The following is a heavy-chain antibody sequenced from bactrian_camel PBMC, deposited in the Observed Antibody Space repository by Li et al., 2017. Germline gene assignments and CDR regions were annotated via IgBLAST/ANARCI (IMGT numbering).Heavy chain of an antibody. Sequence: LVESGGGSVQAGGSLRLSCTASPYMYGNYWMAWFRQAPGKEREGVAAIDRNRFSRYADSVKGRFTISKDNRKNILYLQMNSLTPGDTAMYYCTARYEFGLGACRGVGGLGFWGQGTQVTVS. CDR2: IDRNRFS. D-gene: IGHD1*01. V-gene: IGHV3S26*01. J-gene: IGHJ6*01. CDR3: TARYEFGLGACRGVGGLGF. CDR1: PYMYGNYW.